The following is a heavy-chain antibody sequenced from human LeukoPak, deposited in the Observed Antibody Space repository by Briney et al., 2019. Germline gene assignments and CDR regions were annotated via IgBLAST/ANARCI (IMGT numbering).Heavy chain of an antibody. J-gene: IGHJ4*02. CDR2: IKQDGTEK. CDR1: GFTFTTYW. V-gene: IGHV3-7*01. CDR3: ARDQVVATINGEYYFDY. Sequence: GESLRLSCAASGFTFTTYWMSWVRQAPGKGLEWVANIKQDGTEKYYVDSVKGRFTISRDNAKNSLYLQMNSLRAEDTAVYYCARDQVVATINGEYYFDYWGQGTLVTVSS. D-gene: IGHD5-12*01.